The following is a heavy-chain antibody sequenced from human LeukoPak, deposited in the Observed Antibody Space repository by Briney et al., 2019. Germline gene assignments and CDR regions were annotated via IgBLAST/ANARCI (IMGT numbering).Heavy chain of an antibody. Sequence: SETLSLTCSVSGGSIGSTGSFWGWIRQPAGKGLEWIGRIYTTGSTNYNPSLKSRITMSVDTSKNQFSLKLSSVTAADTAVYYCARSGSYSGPYVYWGQGTVVTVSS. V-gene: IGHV4-61*02. D-gene: IGHD1-26*01. CDR2: IYTTGST. J-gene: IGHJ4*02. CDR3: ARSGSYSGPYVY. CDR1: GGSIGSTGSF.